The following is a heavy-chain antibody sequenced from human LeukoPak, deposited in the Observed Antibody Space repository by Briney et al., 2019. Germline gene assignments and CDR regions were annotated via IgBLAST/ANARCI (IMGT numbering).Heavy chain of an antibody. CDR2: IIPIFGTA. V-gene: IGHV1-69*13. D-gene: IGHD6-13*01. Sequence: SVKVSCKASGGTFSSYAISWVRQAPGQGLEWMGGIIPIFGTANYAQKFQGRVTITADESTSTAYMELSSLRSEDTAVYYCARGRIAAAGTIAHNDYWGQGTLVTVSS. CDR3: ARGRIAAAGTIAHNDY. J-gene: IGHJ4*02. CDR1: GGTFSSYA.